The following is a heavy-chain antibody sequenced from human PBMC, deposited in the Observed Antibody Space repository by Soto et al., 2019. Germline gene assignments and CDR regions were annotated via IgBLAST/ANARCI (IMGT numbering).Heavy chain of an antibody. D-gene: IGHD3-10*01. J-gene: IGHJ4*02. CDR1: GFTFSSYA. CDR3: VKGMVRGVITEQPQPTGDY. Sequence: GGSLRLSCSASGFTFSSYAMHWVRQAPGKGLEYVSAISSNGGSTYYADSVKGRFAISRDNSKNTLYLQMSSLRAEDTAVYYCVKGMVRGVITEQPQPTGDYWGQGTLVTVSS. V-gene: IGHV3-64D*08. CDR2: ISSNGGST.